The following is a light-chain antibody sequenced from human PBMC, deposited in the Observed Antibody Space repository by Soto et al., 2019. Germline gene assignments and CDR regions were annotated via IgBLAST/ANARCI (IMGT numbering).Light chain of an antibody. CDR2: GSS. CDR1: QSVTGTY. J-gene: IGKJ3*01. CDR3: QQYGTSALT. V-gene: IGKV3-20*01. Sequence: EVVLTQSPGTLSLSPGERATLSCRASQSVTGTYLAWYQQKPGQPPRLLIYGSSSRAPGIPDRFSGSGSGTDFTLIISRLEPEDFAVYYCQQYGTSALTFGPGTQVYIK.